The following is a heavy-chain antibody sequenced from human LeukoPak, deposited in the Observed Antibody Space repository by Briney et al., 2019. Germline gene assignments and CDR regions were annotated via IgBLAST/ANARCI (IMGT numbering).Heavy chain of an antibody. Sequence: SQTLSLTCAISGDSVSSNSAAWNWIRQSPSRGLERLGRTYYRSKWYNDYAVSVKSRITINPDTSKNQFSLQLNSVTPEDTAVYYCARDQRGYYDSSGYYYAIFDYWGQGTLVTVSS. J-gene: IGHJ4*02. CDR2: TYYRSKWYN. CDR1: GDSVSSNSAA. CDR3: ARDQRGYYDSSGYYYAIFDY. D-gene: IGHD3-22*01. V-gene: IGHV6-1*01.